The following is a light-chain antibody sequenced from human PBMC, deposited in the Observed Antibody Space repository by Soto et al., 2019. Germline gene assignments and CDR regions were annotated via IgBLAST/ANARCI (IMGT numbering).Light chain of an antibody. Sequence: EIVMTQSPATRSTSPGERATLSCRASQSVGSNLAWYQQTPGQAPRLLIYDASSRAAGIPARFSGSGSGTEFTLTISSLQSEDFAVYYCQQYNNWPPVTFGQGTKVDIK. J-gene: IGKJ1*01. CDR2: DAS. CDR1: QSVGSN. CDR3: QQYNNWPPVT. V-gene: IGKV3-15*01.